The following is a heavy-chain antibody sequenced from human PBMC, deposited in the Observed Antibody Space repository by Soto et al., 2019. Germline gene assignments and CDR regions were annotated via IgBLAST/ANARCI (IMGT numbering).Heavy chain of an antibody. CDR3: AKAVRVPAAYYYMAV. V-gene: IGHV3-30*18. J-gene: IGHJ6*03. D-gene: IGHD2-2*01. CDR2: ISYDGSNK. CDR1: GFTFSSYG. Sequence: GGSLRLSCAASGFTFSSYGMHWVRQAPGKGLEWVAVISYDGSNKYYADSVKGRFTISRDNSKNTLYLQMNSLRAEDTAVYYCAKAVRVPAAYYYMAVWGQGTTVTVSS.